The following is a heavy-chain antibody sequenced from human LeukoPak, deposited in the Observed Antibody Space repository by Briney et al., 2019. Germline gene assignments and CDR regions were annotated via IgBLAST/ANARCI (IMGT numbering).Heavy chain of an antibody. V-gene: IGHV1-18*01. CDR2: ISAYNGNT. J-gene: IGHJ4*02. Sequence: ASVKVSCKASGYTFTSYGISWVRQAPGQGLEWMGWISAYNGNTNYAQKLQGRVTMTTDTSTSTAYMELRSLRSDDTAVYYCAGEHYGDYVSYFDYWGQGTLVTVSS. CDR1: GYTFTSYG. D-gene: IGHD4-17*01. CDR3: AGEHYGDYVSYFDY.